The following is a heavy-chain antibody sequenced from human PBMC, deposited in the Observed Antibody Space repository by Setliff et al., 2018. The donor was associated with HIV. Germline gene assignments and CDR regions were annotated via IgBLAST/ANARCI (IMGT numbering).Heavy chain of an antibody. Sequence: GASVKVSCKASGYNFTSHDINWVRQAPGQGLAWMGWMNPKSGNTGYARKFQGRVTMTRKTSISTAYMELRSLRSDDTAVYYCARGYCSSTSCYGIYYFDNWGQGTPVTVSS. CDR2: MNPKSGNT. D-gene: IGHD2-2*01. V-gene: IGHV1-8*01. J-gene: IGHJ4*02. CDR1: GYNFTSHD. CDR3: ARGYCSSTSCYGIYYFDN.